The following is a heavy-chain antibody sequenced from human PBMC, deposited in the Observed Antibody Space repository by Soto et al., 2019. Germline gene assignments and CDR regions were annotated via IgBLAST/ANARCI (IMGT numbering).Heavy chain of an antibody. V-gene: IGHV4-4*02. D-gene: IGHD6-13*01. Sequence: SETLSLTCAVSGASVSSTYWWSWVLQPPGKGPEWIGEINHRGSANYNPSLKSQVTISVDISKSQFSLRLTSVTAADTAVYYCARYNAASGTYYFDYWGQGALVT. CDR2: INHRGSA. CDR3: ARYNAASGTYYFDY. J-gene: IGHJ4*02. CDR1: GASVSSTYW.